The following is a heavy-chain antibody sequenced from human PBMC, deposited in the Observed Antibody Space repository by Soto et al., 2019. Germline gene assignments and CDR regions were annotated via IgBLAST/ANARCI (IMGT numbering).Heavy chain of an antibody. CDR2: LTGSGSAT. D-gene: IGHD1-1*01. CDR3: AKGYRWNPGGPDY. Sequence: EVLLLESGGSLVQPGGSLRLSCAASGFNFSFYAMSWVRQAPGKGLEWVSGLTGSGSATYYAASVEGRFTISRDNSKNTLYLQMNSLRAEDTAIYYCAKGYRWNPGGPDYWGQGTPVTVSS. J-gene: IGHJ4*02. CDR1: GFNFSFYA. V-gene: IGHV3-23*01.